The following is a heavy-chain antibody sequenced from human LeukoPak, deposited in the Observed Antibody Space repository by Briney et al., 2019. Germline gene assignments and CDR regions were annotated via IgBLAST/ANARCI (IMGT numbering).Heavy chain of an antibody. J-gene: IGHJ4*02. CDR1: GFIFRNYW. Sequence: PGGSLRLSCAASGFIFRNYWMNWVRQAPGKGLEWVSHITASGTAMFYADSVKGRFTISRDNAKNSLYLQMNSLRDEDTAVYYCASSGSYRFDYWGQGTLVTVSS. CDR2: ITASGTAM. CDR3: ASSGSYRFDY. V-gene: IGHV3-48*02. D-gene: IGHD1-26*01.